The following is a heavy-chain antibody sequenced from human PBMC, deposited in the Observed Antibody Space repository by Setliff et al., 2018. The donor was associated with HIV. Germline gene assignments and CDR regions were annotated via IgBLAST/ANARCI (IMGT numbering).Heavy chain of an antibody. Sequence: SETLSLTCSVSGGSISNFYWSWIRQPPGKGLEWVGHIYSTGDTNYNPSLKSRVTLSADTSKNQFSLKLSSVTAADTAVYYCASGSYTRGWYAWGQGMLVTVLL. J-gene: IGHJ5*02. CDR1: GGSISNFY. D-gene: IGHD6-19*01. CDR2: IYSTGDT. V-gene: IGHV4-4*07. CDR3: ASGSYTRGWYA.